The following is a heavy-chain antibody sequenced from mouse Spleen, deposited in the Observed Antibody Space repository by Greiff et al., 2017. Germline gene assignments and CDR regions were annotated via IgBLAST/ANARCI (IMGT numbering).Heavy chain of an antibody. Sequence: EVQLVESGGGLVKPGGSLKLSCAASGFTFSSYAMSWVRQTPEKRLEWVATISTGGGYTYYPDSVKGRFTISRDNAKNTLYLQMSSLRSEDTAVYYCARQRLGYDDAMDYWGQGTSVTVSS. V-gene: IGHV5-9-3*01. CDR1: GFTFSSYA. CDR2: ISTGGGYT. J-gene: IGHJ4*01. CDR3: ARQRLGYDDAMDY. D-gene: IGHD2-2*01.